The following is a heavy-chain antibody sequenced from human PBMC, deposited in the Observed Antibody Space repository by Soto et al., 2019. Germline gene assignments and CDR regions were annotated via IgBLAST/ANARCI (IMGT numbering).Heavy chain of an antibody. CDR2: ISLTGNSI. V-gene: IGHV3-11*01. J-gene: IGHJ4*02. D-gene: IGHD3-3*01. CDR3: ARGGPLGGGYYVYLDY. Sequence: QVQLVESGGGLVKPGGSLRLSCAASGFTFSDHYMGWVRQAPGKGLEWLSYISLTGNSIYYAVFVRGRFTLSRDNAKNSLYLQSNGLRGEDTAVYYCARGGPLGGGYYVYLDYWGQGTLVTVSS. CDR1: GFTFSDHY.